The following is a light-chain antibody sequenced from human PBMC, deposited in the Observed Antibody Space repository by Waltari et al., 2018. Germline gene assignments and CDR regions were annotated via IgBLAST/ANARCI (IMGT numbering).Light chain of an antibody. Sequence: DIQMTQSPSTLSASVGDRVTITCRASQSISSWLAWYQQKPGKAPKLLIYKPSSLESGVPLRFSGSGSEIELTLTLSGLQPDDFSTYYCQQYNRYQFGQGTKVEIK. V-gene: IGKV1-5*03. CDR1: QSISSW. J-gene: IGKJ1*01. CDR2: KPS. CDR3: QQYNRYQ.